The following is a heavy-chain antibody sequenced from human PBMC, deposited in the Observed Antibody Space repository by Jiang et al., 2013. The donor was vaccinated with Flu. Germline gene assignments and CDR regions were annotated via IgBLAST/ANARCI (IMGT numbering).Heavy chain of an antibody. Sequence: SGGSISSYYWSWIRQPPGKGLEWIGYIYYSGSTNYNPSLKSRVTISVDTSKNQFSLKLSSVTAADTAVYYCARHEGDGFTGGSNWFDPWGQGTLVTVSS. CDR2: IYYSGST. J-gene: IGHJ5*02. CDR3: ARHEGDGFTGGSNWFDP. CDR1: GGSISSYY. D-gene: IGHD3-16*01. V-gene: IGHV4-59*08.